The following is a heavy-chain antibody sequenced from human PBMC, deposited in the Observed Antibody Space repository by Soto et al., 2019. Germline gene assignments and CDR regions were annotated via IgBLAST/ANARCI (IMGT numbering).Heavy chain of an antibody. CDR3: ASSLEVWGFSNFDY. V-gene: IGHV3-21*01. CDR1: GFSFVNYA. D-gene: IGHD3-3*01. J-gene: IGHJ4*02. CDR2: ISSSSSYT. Sequence: PVGSLRLSCAASGFSFVNYAMNWVRQAPGKVLEWVSAISSSSSYTYYADSVKGRFTISRDNAKNSLYLQMNSLRAEDTAVYYCASSLEVWGFSNFDYWGQGTLVTVS.